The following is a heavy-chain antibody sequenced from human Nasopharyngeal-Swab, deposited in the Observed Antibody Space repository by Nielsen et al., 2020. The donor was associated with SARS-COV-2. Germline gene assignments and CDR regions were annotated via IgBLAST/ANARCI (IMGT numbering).Heavy chain of an antibody. CDR1: GDSVSSNSAA. V-gene: IGHV6-1*01. CDR3: ARDRPKQQLDH. D-gene: IGHD6-13*01. CDR2: TYYRSKWYN. J-gene: IGHJ4*02. Sequence: SQTRSLTGAISGDSVSSNSAAWNWLRQSPSRGLEWLGRTYYRSKWYNDYAVSVKSRITINPDTSKNQFSLQLNSVTPEDTAVYYCARDRPKQQLDHWGQGTLVTVSS.